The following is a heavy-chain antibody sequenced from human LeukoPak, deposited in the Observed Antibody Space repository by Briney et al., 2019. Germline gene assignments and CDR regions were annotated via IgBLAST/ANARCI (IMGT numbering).Heavy chain of an antibody. V-gene: IGHV3-23*01. CDR2: ISGSGGST. CDR3: AKSDTAMIFYYYYYMDV. Sequence: GGSLRLSCAASGFTFSSYWMSWVRQAPGKGLEWVSAISGSGGSTYYADSVKGRFTISRDNSKNTLYLQMNSLRAEDTAVYYCAKSDTAMIFYYYYYMDVWGKGTTVTISS. J-gene: IGHJ6*03. CDR1: GFTFSSYW. D-gene: IGHD5-18*01.